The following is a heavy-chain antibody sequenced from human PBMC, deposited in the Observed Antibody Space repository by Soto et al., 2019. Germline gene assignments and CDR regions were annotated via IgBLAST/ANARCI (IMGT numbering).Heavy chain of an antibody. V-gene: IGHV4-39*01. CDR2: IYFSGSGTS. Sequence: SETLSLTCSASGDVISNSTYYWAWVRQAPGKGLGWVGSIYFSGSGTSYYNSLLKSRVTISVDTSTYQFSLKLTSLTAADTAVYYCARSRYSFGTSVYPPFEYWGPGTLVTVSS. CDR1: GDVISNSTYY. J-gene: IGHJ4*02. CDR3: ARSRYSFGTSVYPPFEY. D-gene: IGHD3-22*01.